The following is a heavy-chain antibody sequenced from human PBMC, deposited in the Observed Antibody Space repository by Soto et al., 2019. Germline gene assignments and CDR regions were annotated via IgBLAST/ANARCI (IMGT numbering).Heavy chain of an antibody. Sequence: QVQLQESGPGLVKPSGTLSLTCAVSGGSISSSNWWSWVRQPPGKGLEWIGEIYHSGGTNYNPSLKSRGXXRXDXXRHRFSLKLSSVTAADRAVYYCARELPEDGNAFDIGGQGTMVTVSS. CDR3: ARELPEDGNAFDI. CDR2: IYHSGGT. V-gene: IGHV4-4*02. D-gene: IGHD4-17*01. CDR1: GGSISSSNW. J-gene: IGHJ3*02.